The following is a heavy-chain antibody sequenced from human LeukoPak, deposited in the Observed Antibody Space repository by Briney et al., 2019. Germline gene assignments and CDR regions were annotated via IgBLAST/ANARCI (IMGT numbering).Heavy chain of an antibody. J-gene: IGHJ5*02. Sequence: ASVKVSCKASGYTFTSYAMHWVRQAAGQRREWMGWINAGNGNTKYSQKFQGRVTITRDTSPSKAYMELSSLRSEDTAVYYCARERLTHSNWFDPWGQGSLVTVPS. CDR3: ARERLTHSNWFDP. CDR1: GYTFTSYA. V-gene: IGHV1-3*01. CDR2: INAGNGNT.